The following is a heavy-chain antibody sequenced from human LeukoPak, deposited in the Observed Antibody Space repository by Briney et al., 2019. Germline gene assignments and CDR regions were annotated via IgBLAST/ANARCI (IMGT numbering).Heavy chain of an antibody. Sequence: PGGSLRLSCAASGFTFSNYWVHWVRQAPGKGLVWVSRINPDGSTINYADSVKGRFTISRDNAKNTLYLQMNSLRAEDTAVYYCARGGSGWLFDYWGQGTLVTVSS. CDR2: INPDGSTI. J-gene: IGHJ4*02. CDR1: GFTFSNYW. D-gene: IGHD6-19*01. CDR3: ARGGSGWLFDY. V-gene: IGHV3-74*01.